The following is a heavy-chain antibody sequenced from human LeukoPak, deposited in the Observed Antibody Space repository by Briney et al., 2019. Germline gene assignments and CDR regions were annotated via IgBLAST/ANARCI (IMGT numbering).Heavy chain of an antibody. CDR1: GGTFSSYA. D-gene: IGHD2-8*02. CDR2: IIPILGIA. J-gene: IGHJ4*02. Sequence: VASVKVSCKASGGTFSSYAISWVRQAPGQGLEWMGRIIPILGIANYAQKFQGRVTITADKSTSTAYMELSSLRSEDTAVYYCARADTGTHYGYWGQGTLVTVSS. CDR3: ARADTGTHYGY. V-gene: IGHV1-69*04.